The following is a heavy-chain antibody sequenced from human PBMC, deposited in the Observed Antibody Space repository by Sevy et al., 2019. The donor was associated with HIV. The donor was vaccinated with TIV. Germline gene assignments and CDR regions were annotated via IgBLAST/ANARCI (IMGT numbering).Heavy chain of an antibody. CDR3: AKGGSGGIDHYGMDV. CDR2: IRYDGSDK. Sequence: GGSLRLSCAASGFTFNTYGMHWVRQAPGKGLEWVAFIRYDGSDKYYADSVKGRFSISRDNSKTTLYLQMNSLRVEDTAIYYCAKGGSGGIDHYGMDVWGQGTTVTVSS. D-gene: IGHD6-25*01. CDR1: GFTFNTYG. V-gene: IGHV3-30*02. J-gene: IGHJ6*02.